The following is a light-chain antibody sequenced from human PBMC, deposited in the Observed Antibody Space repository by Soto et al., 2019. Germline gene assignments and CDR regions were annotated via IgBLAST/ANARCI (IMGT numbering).Light chain of an antibody. V-gene: IGLV2-14*01. Sequence: QSALTQPASVSGSPGQSITISCTGTSSDIGAYNYVSWYQQHTGKAPKLLLYGLTNRPSGVSNRFSGSKSGNTASLTISGLQAEDDADYYCSSYTTSLTRVFGGGTKLTVL. CDR3: SSYTTSLTRV. CDR1: SSDIGAYNY. J-gene: IGLJ3*02. CDR2: GLT.